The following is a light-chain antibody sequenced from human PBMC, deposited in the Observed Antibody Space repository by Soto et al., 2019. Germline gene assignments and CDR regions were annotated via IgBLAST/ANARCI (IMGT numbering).Light chain of an antibody. Sequence: QSALTQPPSASGSAGHSVTIPCTGTGIDDYDYNFVSWYQHHPGKVPKLIIFEVNKRPSGVPDRFSGSKSGTTASLTVSGLQADYETDYYCSTFAVSPVIFGGGTKLTVL. J-gene: IGLJ2*01. V-gene: IGLV2-8*01. CDR3: STFAVSPVI. CDR2: EVN. CDR1: GIDDYDYNF.